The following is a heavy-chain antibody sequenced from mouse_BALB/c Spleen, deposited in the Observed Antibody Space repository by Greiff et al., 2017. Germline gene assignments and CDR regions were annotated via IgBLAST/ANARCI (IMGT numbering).Heavy chain of an antibody. Sequence: LQESGAELVRPGVSVKISCKGSGYTFTDYAMHWVKQSHAKSLEWIGVISTYYGDASYNQKFKGKATMTVDKSSSTAYMELARLTSEDSAIYYCARDGGNYPFDYWGQGTPLTVSA. V-gene: IGHV1S137*01. D-gene: IGHD2-1*01. CDR2: ISTYYGDA. J-gene: IGHJ2*01. CDR1: GYTFTDYA. CDR3: ARDGGNYPFDY.